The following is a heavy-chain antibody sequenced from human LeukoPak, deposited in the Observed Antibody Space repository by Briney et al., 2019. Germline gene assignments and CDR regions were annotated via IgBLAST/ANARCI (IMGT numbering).Heavy chain of an antibody. CDR2: ISYDGSNK. V-gene: IGHV3-30-3*01. D-gene: IGHD2-15*01. Sequence: PGGSLRPSCAASGFTFSSYAMHWVRQAPGKGLEWVAVISYDGSNKYYADSVKGRFTISRDNSKNTLYLQMNSLRAEDTAVYYCARVPPIGLLLYYFDYWGQGTLVTVSS. CDR1: GFTFSSYA. J-gene: IGHJ4*02. CDR3: ARVPPIGLLLYYFDY.